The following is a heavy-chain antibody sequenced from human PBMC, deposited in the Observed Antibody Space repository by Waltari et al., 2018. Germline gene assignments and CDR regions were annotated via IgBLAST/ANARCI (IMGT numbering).Heavy chain of an antibody. CDR2: ISWNSGSI. V-gene: IGHV3-9*01. Sequence: EVQLVESGGGLVQPGRSLRLSCAASGFTFDDYAMHWVRQAPGKGLEWVSGISWNSGSIGYADSVKGRFTISRDNAKNSLYLQMNSLRAEDTALYYCAKDSHVIGAAAGLFDYWGQGTLVTVSS. CDR3: AKDSHVIGAAAGLFDY. J-gene: IGHJ4*02. D-gene: IGHD6-13*01. CDR1: GFTFDDYA.